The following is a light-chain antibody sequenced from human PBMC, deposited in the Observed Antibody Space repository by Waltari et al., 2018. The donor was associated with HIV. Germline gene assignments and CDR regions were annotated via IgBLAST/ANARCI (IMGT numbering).Light chain of an antibody. V-gene: IGKV1-33*01. J-gene: IGKJ2*01. CDR2: DGV. CDR1: QDIKRN. Sequence: DLQLTQSPSSVSLSVGNRVIITCQATQDIKRNLNWYHQKPGKAPRLMVYDGVRLEEGVTSRFSGSGSGTEYSLTIDDLQPEDIGIYYCLQYDNLPYTFGQGTKVEVK. CDR3: LQYDNLPYT.